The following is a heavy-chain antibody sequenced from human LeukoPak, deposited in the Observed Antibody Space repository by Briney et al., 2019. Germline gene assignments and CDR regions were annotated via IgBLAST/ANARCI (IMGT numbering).Heavy chain of an antibody. Sequence: ASVKVSCKASGYTLTRYGINWMRQAPGQGLEWMGWISTQSGNTNYAQKVQGRLTLTTDRSTNTAYMELRSLRSDDTAVYYCARGAYGDKWGQGTMVTVSS. V-gene: IGHV1-18*01. CDR2: ISTQSGNT. CDR3: ARGAYGDK. D-gene: IGHD4-17*01. CDR1: GYTLTRYG. J-gene: IGHJ4*02.